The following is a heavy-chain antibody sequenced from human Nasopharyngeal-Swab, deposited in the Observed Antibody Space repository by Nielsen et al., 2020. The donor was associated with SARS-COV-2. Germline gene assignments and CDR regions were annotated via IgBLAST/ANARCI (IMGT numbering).Heavy chain of an antibody. Sequence: GESLKISCAASGFTVSSNYMNWVRQAPGKGLEWVSVFYSGGSTYHADSVKGRFTISRDNSKNTLYLQMNSLRAEDTAVYYCAGNMVRGVIFVRGFDLWGQGTLVTVSS. CDR1: GFTVSSNY. V-gene: IGHV3-66*01. J-gene: IGHJ5*02. CDR2: FYSGGST. D-gene: IGHD3-10*01. CDR3: AGNMVRGVIFVRGFDL.